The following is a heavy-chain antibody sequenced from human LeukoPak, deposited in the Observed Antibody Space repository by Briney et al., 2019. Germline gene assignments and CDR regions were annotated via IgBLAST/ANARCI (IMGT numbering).Heavy chain of an antibody. CDR2: INPSDGAT. J-gene: IGHJ4*02. V-gene: IGHV1-46*01. CDR1: GYTFTMYY. D-gene: IGHD2-2*01. CDR3: ARGLVYCSSTSCSYYFDY. Sequence: GASVKVSCKASGYTFTMYYIHWVRQAPGQGLEWMGMINPSDGATTYAQRFQGRVTMTRDMSTTTDYMDLRSLRSEDTAVYYCARGLVYCSSTSCSYYFDYWGQGTLVTVSS.